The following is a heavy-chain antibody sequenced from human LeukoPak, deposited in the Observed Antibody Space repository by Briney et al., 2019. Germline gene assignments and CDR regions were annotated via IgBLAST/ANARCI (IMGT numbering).Heavy chain of an antibody. CDR1: GFTFGNYA. D-gene: IGHD6-19*01. CDR2: ISNSGGST. Sequence: PGGSLRLSCAVSGFTFGNYAMSWVRQAPGKGLEWVSSISNSGGSTYHADSVKGRFTISRDNSRNTLYLQMSSLRAEDTAVYYCAKYHGGTYSSGLVYFDYWGQGTLVTVSS. V-gene: IGHV3-23*01. CDR3: AKYHGGTYSSGLVYFDY. J-gene: IGHJ4*02.